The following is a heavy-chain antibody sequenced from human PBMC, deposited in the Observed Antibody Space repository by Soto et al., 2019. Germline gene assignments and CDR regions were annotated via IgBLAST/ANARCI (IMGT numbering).Heavy chain of an antibody. CDR1: GFTFSSYS. CDR3: ARGLVNYYYYYMDV. Sequence: EVQLVESGGGLVKPGGSLRLSCAASGFTFSSYSMNWVRQAPGKGLEWVSSISSNSSYIYYADSVKGRFTISRDNAKNSLYLQMNSLRAEDTAVYYCARGLVNYYYYYMDVWGKGTTVTVSS. V-gene: IGHV3-21*01. D-gene: IGHD3-16*01. J-gene: IGHJ6*03. CDR2: ISSNSSYI.